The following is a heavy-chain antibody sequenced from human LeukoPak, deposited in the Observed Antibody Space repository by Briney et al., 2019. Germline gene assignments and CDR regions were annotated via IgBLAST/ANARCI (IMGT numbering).Heavy chain of an antibody. J-gene: IGHJ4*02. CDR3: ARLYGYSTEVFDY. CDR1: GGSISSSSYY. V-gene: IGHV4-39*01. D-gene: IGHD5-24*01. Sequence: SETLSLTCTVSGGSISSSSYYWGWIRQPPGKGLEWIGSIYYSGSTYYNPSLKSRVTISVDTSKNQFPLKLSSVTAADTAVYYCARLYGYSTEVFDYWGQGTLVTVSS. CDR2: IYYSGST.